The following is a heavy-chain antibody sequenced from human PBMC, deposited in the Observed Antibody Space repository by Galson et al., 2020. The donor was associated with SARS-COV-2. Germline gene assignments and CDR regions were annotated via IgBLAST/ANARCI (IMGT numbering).Heavy chain of an antibody. CDR3: ARSYDFWSGFPYY. Sequence: SETLSLTCAVSGGSISTSHWWSWVRLPPGKGLEWIGEIHQSGITNYNPSLKSRLNISLDKSKNQFSLKLNSVTAADTAFYYCARSYDFWSGFPYYWGQGTLVSVSS. V-gene: IGHV4-4*02. CDR2: IHQSGIT. D-gene: IGHD3-3*01. CDR1: GGSISTSHW. J-gene: IGHJ4*02.